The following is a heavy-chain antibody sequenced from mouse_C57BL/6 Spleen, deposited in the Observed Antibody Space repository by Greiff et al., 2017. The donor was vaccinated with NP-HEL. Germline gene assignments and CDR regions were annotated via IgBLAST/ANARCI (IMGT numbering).Heavy chain of an antibody. CDR1: GYAFSSSW. D-gene: IGHD2-5*01. J-gene: IGHJ2*01. CDR2: IYPGDGDT. CDR3: AGIPYYSNYGDY. Sequence: QVQLQQSGPELVKPGASVKISCKASGYAFSSSWMNWVKQRPGKGLEWIGRIYPGDGDTNYNGKFKGKATLTADKSSSTAYMQLSSLTSEDSAVYFCAGIPYYSNYGDYWGQDTTLTVSS. V-gene: IGHV1-82*01.